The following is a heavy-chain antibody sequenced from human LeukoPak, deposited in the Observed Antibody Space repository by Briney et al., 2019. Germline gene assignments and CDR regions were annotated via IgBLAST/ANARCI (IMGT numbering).Heavy chain of an antibody. CDR1: GFTFNSYA. D-gene: IGHD6-13*01. CDR3: AREEVAAAGTGSFDY. J-gene: IGHJ4*02. Sequence: QTGGSLRLSCAASGFTFNSYAMLWVRQAPGKGLEWVAFIRYDGSNKYYAASVKGRFAISRDNAKNSLYLQMNSLRAEDTAVYYCAREEVAAAGTGSFDYWGQGTLVTVSS. CDR2: IRYDGSNK. V-gene: IGHV3-30*02.